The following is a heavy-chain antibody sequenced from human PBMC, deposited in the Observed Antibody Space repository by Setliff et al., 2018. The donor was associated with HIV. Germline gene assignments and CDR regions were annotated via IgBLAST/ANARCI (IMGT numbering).Heavy chain of an antibody. CDR1: GGSITNNNYY. V-gene: IGHV4-39*07. CDR2: IYYSGST. J-gene: IGHJ4*02. Sequence: SETLSLTCNVSGGSITNNNYYWGWIRQPPGKGLEWIASIYYSGSTSYNPALKSRVTTSVDAAKSQFFLKVASVTAADTAMYFCVRLYRGSTTKEKSDSWGQGMLVTVSS. CDR3: VRLYRGSTTKEKSDS. D-gene: IGHD1-26*01.